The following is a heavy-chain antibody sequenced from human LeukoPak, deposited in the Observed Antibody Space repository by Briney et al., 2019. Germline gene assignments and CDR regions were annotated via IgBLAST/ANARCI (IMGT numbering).Heavy chain of an antibody. CDR1: GFTVSSNY. CDR3: AKSPSLEYYYDSSGYFFDY. J-gene: IGHJ4*02. V-gene: IGHV3-23*01. D-gene: IGHD3-22*01. CDR2: ISGSGGST. Sequence: TGGSLRLSCAASGFTVSSNYMSWVRQAPGKGLEWVSAISGSGGSTYYADSVKGRFTISRDNSKNTLYLQMNSLRAEDTDVDYCAKSPSLEYYYDSSGYFFDYWGQGTLVTVSS.